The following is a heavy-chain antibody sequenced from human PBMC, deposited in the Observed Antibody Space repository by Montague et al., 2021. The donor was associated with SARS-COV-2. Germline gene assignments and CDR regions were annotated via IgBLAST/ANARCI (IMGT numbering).Heavy chain of an antibody. V-gene: IGHV3-30*04. CDR1: GFTFSSYA. CDR3: ATQAPGTPDAFDV. Sequence: SLRLSWADSGFTFSSYAMHWVRQGPGKGLEWVAVISYDESNKYYADSVKGRFTISRDKSKNTLYLQMNSLRAEDTAVYYCATQAPGTPDAFDVWGQGTMVTVSS. CDR2: ISYDESNK. D-gene: IGHD6-13*01. J-gene: IGHJ3*01.